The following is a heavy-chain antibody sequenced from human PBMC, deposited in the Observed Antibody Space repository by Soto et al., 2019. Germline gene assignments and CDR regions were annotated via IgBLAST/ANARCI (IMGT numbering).Heavy chain of an antibody. CDR2: IYYSGST. CDR1: GGSISSYY. Sequence: SETLSLTCTVSGGSISSYYWSWIRQPPGKGLEWIGYIYYSGSTNYNPSLKSRFTISVDTSKNQFSLRLSSVTSPDTAVYYCARAQSFELHNSFEPLGQGTLVTVSS. J-gene: IGHJ5*02. CDR3: ARAQSFELHNSFEP. D-gene: IGHD1-26*01. V-gene: IGHV4-59*08.